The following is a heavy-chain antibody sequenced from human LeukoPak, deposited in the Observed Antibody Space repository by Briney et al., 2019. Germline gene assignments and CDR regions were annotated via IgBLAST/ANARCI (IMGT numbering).Heavy chain of an antibody. Sequence: PGGSLRLSCAASGFTFRSYSMNWVRQAPGKGLEWVSSISSSSSYIYYADSVKGRFTISRDNAKNSLYLQMNSLRAEDTAVYYCARDSANYFGSGSPHDYWGQGTLVTVSS. CDR3: ARDSANYFGSGSPHDY. CDR1: GFTFRSYS. V-gene: IGHV3-21*01. D-gene: IGHD3-10*01. J-gene: IGHJ4*02. CDR2: ISSSSSYI.